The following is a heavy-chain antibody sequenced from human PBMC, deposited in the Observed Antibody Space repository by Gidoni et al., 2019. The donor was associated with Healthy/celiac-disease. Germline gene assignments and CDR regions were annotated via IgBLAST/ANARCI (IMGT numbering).Heavy chain of an antibody. CDR2: INHSGST. CDR3: VERAGYYEDL. J-gene: IGHJ2*01. CDR1: GGSFSGYY. V-gene: IGHV4-34*01. Sequence: QVQLQQWGAGLLKPSETLSLTCAVYGGSFSGYYWSWIRQPPGKGLEWIGEINHSGSTNYNPSLKSRVTISVDTSKNQFSLKLSSVTAADTAVYYCVERAGYYEDLWGRGTLVTVSS. D-gene: IGHD3-22*01.